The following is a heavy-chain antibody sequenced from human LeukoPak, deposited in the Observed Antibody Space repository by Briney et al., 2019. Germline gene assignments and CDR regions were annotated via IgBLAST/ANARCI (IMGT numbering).Heavy chain of an antibody. Sequence: ASVKVSCKASGYTFTSYAMNRVRQAPGQGLEWMGWINTNTGNPTYAQGFTGRFVFSLDTSVSTAYLQISSLKAEDTAVYYCARELSYDYGDSSPFADYWGQGTLVTVSS. J-gene: IGHJ4*02. CDR1: GYTFTSYA. D-gene: IGHD4-17*01. CDR2: INTNTGNP. CDR3: ARELSYDYGDSSPFADY. V-gene: IGHV7-4-1*02.